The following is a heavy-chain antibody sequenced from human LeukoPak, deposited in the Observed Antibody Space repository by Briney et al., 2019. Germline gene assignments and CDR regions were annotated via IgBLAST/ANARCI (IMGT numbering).Heavy chain of an antibody. J-gene: IGHJ4*02. Sequence: SVKVSYKASGYTFTDYYIHWVRQAPGQGLEWMGRINSNSGDTNYAQKFQGRVTMTRDTSINTAYMELSKLRSDDTAVYYCAILIRRIAVVDLDYWGQGTLITVSS. CDR2: INSNSGDT. D-gene: IGHD2-15*01. V-gene: IGHV1-2*06. CDR3: AILIRRIAVVDLDY. CDR1: GYTFTDYY.